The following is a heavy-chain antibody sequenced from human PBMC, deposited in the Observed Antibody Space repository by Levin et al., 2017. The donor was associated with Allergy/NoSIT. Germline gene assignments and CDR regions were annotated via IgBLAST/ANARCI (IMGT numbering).Heavy chain of an antibody. CDR1: GFTFSSYV. CDR3: AKTLRGGGDCYSFCGYFQH. J-gene: IGHJ1*01. V-gene: IGHV3-23*01. D-gene: IGHD2-21*01. CDR2: ISGGGGTT. Sequence: HPGGSLRLSCAASGFTFSSYVMSWVRQAPGKGLEWVSSISGGGGTTYYADSVKGRFTISRDNSKNTLYLQMNSLRAEDTAVYYCAKTLRGGGDCYSFCGYFQHWGQGTLVTVSS.